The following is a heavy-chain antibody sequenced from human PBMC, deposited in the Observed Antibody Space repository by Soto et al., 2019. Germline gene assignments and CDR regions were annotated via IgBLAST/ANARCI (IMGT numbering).Heavy chain of an antibody. V-gene: IGHV3-21*01. J-gene: IGHJ4*02. CDR2: ISSSSSYI. D-gene: IGHD3-10*02. Sequence: GGSLRLSCAASGFTFSSYSMNWVRQAPGKGLEWVSSISSSSSYIYYADSVKGRFTISRDNAKNSLYLQMNSLRAEDTAVYYCARDLGSGNWNYFDYWGQGTLVTVS. CDR1: GFTFSSYS. CDR3: ARDLGSGNWNYFDY.